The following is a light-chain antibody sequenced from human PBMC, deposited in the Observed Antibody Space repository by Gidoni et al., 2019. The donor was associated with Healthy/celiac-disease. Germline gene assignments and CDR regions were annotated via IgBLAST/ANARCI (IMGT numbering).Light chain of an antibody. Sequence: LTQPASVSGSPGQSITISCTGTSSDVGGYNYVSWYLQHPGKAPKLMIYDVRNRPSGVSDRFSGSKSGNTASLTISGLQAEDEGDYYCSSYTSSSTFWVFGGGTKLTVL. CDR3: SSYTSSSTFWV. J-gene: IGLJ3*02. CDR1: SSDVGGYNY. V-gene: IGLV2-14*03. CDR2: DVR.